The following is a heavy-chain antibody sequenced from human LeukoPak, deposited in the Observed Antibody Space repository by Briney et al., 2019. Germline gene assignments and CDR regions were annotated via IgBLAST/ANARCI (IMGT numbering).Heavy chain of an antibody. V-gene: IGHV5-51*01. CDR3: ARLARYDSSGYYPDY. CDR1: GYSFTSYW. Sequence: GESLNISCKGAGYSFTSYWIGWVRQMPGKGLEWMGIIYPGDSDTRYSPSFQGQVTISADKSISTAYLQWSSLKASDTAMYYCARLARYDSSGYYPDYWGQGTLVTVSS. D-gene: IGHD3-22*01. J-gene: IGHJ4*02. CDR2: IYPGDSDT.